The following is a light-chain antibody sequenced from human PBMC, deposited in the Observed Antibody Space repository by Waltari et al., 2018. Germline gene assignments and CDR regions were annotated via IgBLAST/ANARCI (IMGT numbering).Light chain of an antibody. J-gene: IGLJ3*02. CDR2: RSD. CDR3: AAWDDSLHGHWV. CDR1: SSNIGGNV. Sequence: QSVLTQPPSASGTPGQRVTISCPGSSSNIGGNVLNWSQQLPGKAPTLLIYRSDLRPSGVPDRFSGSKSGTSAALAISGLQSADEGDYYCAAWDDSLHGHWVFGGGTKVTVL. V-gene: IGLV1-44*01.